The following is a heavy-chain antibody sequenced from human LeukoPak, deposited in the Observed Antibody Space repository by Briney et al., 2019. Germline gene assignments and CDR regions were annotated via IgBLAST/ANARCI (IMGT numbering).Heavy chain of an antibody. CDR1: GGSISSYY. V-gene: IGHV4-4*07. CDR2: IYTSEST. Sequence: PSETLSLTCSVSGGSISSYYWSWIRQPAGKGLEWIGRIYTSESTNYNPSLKSRVTMSVDTSKNQFSLKLSSVTAADTAVYYCARSPATGYSSSRGAFDIWGQGTMVTVSS. CDR3: ARSPATGYSSSRGAFDI. J-gene: IGHJ3*02. D-gene: IGHD6-13*01.